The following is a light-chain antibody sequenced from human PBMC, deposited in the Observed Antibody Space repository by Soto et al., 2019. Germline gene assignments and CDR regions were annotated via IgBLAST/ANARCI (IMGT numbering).Light chain of an antibody. CDR1: QSISSY. CDR3: QQTDTFPRT. CDR2: AAS. V-gene: IGKV1-39*01. J-gene: IGKJ1*01. Sequence: DIQMTQSPSSLSESVGDRLTITCQASQSISSYLNWYQQKPGKAPKLLIYAASSLQTGVPSRFSGSRSGTDFALTISSLQREDFATYYCQQTDTFPRTFGQGAKVDIK.